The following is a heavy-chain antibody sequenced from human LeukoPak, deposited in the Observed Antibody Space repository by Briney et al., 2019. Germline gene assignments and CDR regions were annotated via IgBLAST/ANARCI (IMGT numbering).Heavy chain of an antibody. CDR2: IRYDGSNK. CDR1: GFTFSSYG. Sequence: GGSLRLSCAASGFTFSSYGMHWVRQAPGKGLEWVAFIRYDGSNKYYADSVKGRFTISRDNSKNTLYLQMNSLRAEDTAVYYCAKGRRTTYYYGSGSYVFTRRFDYWGQGTLVTVSS. J-gene: IGHJ4*02. D-gene: IGHD3-10*01. CDR3: AKGRRTTYYYGSGSYVFTRRFDY. V-gene: IGHV3-30*02.